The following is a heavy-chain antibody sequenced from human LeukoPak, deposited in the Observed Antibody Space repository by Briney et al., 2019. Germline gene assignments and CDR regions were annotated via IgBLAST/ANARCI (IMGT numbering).Heavy chain of an antibody. Sequence: SVKVSCKASGGTFSSYAISWVRQAPGQGLEWMGGIIPIFGTANYAQKFQGRVTITADESTSTAYMELSSLGSEDTAVYYCARDGVYYDSSGYYRFFDYWGQGTLVTVSS. V-gene: IGHV1-69*13. CDR2: IIPIFGTA. CDR3: ARDGVYYDSSGYYRFFDY. J-gene: IGHJ4*02. D-gene: IGHD3-22*01. CDR1: GGTFSSYA.